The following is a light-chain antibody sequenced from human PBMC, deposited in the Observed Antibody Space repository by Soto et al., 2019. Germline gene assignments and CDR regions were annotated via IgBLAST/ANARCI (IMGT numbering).Light chain of an antibody. CDR2: SAS. CDR3: QQSFSSPPHT. J-gene: IGKJ2*01. Sequence: DIQMTQSPSSLSASVGDRVTITCRASQRITTYLNWYQQEPGKAPKPLIYSASTLQSGVPSRFSGSGSGADFTLTISSLQPEDFATSYCQQSFSSPPHTFGQGTKLEIK. V-gene: IGKV1-39*01. CDR1: QRITTY.